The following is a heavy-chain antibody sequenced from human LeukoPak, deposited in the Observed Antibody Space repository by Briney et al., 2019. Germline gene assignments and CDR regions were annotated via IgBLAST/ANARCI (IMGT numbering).Heavy chain of an antibody. V-gene: IGHV1-24*01. CDR3: ATGTHYDLLPF. CDR1: GYSITELY. J-gene: IGHJ4*02. D-gene: IGHD3-9*01. Sequence: ASVTVSCKVSGYSITELYTHWVRQAPGTGREWMGGFDPGSGEIIYEQKFQDRVTMTEDTSTDTAYMELSSLRSEDTALYYCATGTHYDLLPFWGQGTLVTVSS. CDR2: FDPGSGEI.